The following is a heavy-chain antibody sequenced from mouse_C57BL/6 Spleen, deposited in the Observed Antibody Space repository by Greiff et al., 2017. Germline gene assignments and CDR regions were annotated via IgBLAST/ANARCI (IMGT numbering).Heavy chain of an antibody. Sequence: QVQLQQSGPELVKPGASVKISCKASGYAFSSSWMNWVKQRPGKGLEWIGRIYPGDGDTNYNGKFKGKATLTADKSSSTAYMQLSSLTYEDSAVYFCARDDYDYAMDYWGQGTSVTVSS. CDR2: IYPGDGDT. CDR1: GYAFSSSW. CDR3: ARDDYDYAMDY. J-gene: IGHJ4*01. D-gene: IGHD2-4*01. V-gene: IGHV1-82*01.